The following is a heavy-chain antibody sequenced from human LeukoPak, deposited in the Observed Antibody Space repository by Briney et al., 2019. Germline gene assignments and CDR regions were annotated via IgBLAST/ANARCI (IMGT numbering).Heavy chain of an antibody. D-gene: IGHD3-10*01. CDR3: AGESGPPIAFDI. CDR2: ISGSGGST. CDR1: GFTFSSHA. Sequence: PGGSLRLSCAASGFTFSSHAMSWVRQAPGKGLEWVSAISGSGGSTYYADSVKGRFTISRDNSKNTLYLQMNSLRAEDTAVYYCAGESGPPIAFDIWGQGTMVTVSS. V-gene: IGHV3-23*01. J-gene: IGHJ3*02.